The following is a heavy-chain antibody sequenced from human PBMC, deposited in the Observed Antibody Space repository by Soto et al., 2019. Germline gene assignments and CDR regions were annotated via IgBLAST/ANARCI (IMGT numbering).Heavy chain of an antibody. CDR2: IDNSGST. J-gene: IGHJ4*02. CDR1: GGSISNYF. D-gene: IGHD3-3*01. CDR3: ARGGQDFWSGPFDY. V-gene: IGHV4-4*07. Sequence: SETLSLTCTVSGGSISNYFCNWIWQPAGKGLEWIGRIDNSGSTNYNPSLKSRITMSADTSRNQFSLKLNSVTAADTAVYYCARGGQDFWSGPFDYWGQGALDTVSS.